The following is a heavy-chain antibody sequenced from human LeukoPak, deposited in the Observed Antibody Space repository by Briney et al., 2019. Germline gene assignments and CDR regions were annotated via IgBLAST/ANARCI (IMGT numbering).Heavy chain of an antibody. CDR2: ISGSGGST. D-gene: IGHD2-15*01. CDR1: GFTFSSYA. J-gene: IGHJ4*02. CDR3: AKDGYCSGGSCYSLVSGY. Sequence: PGGSLGLSCAASGFTFSSYAMSWVRQAPGKGLEWVSAISGSGGSTYYADSVKGRFTISRDNSKNTLYLQMNSLRAEDTAVYYCAKDGYCSGGSCYSLVSGYWGQGTLVTVSS. V-gene: IGHV3-23*01.